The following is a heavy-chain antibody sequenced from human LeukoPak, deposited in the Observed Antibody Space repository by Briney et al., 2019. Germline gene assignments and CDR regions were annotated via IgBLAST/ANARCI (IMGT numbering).Heavy chain of an antibody. Sequence: PGGSLRLSCAASGFKLSDYYMSWIRQAPGKGLEWVSYISSSGSTIYYADSVKGRFTISRDNAKNSVYLQMNSLRPEDTAVYYCTTQRRDRASEYWGQGTLVTVSS. J-gene: IGHJ4*02. CDR2: ISSSGSTI. CDR3: TTQRRDRASEY. D-gene: IGHD1-14*01. CDR1: GFKLSDYY. V-gene: IGHV3-11*04.